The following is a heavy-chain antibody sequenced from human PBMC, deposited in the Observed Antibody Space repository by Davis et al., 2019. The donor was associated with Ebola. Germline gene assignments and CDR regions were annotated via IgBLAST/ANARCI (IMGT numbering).Heavy chain of an antibody. D-gene: IGHD3-10*01. Sequence: ASVKVSCKASGYTFTTYGISWVRQAPGQGLEWMGWISTYNDNTNYAQKLQGRVTVTTDTSTSTAYMELRSLISDDTAVYYCARGARFGDAFDIWGQGTLVTVSS. V-gene: IGHV1-18*04. J-gene: IGHJ3*02. CDR3: ARGARFGDAFDI. CDR2: ISTYNDNT. CDR1: GYTFTTYG.